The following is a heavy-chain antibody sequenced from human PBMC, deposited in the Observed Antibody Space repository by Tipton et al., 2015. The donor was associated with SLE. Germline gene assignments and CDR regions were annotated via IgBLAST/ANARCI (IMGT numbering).Heavy chain of an antibody. Sequence: SLRLSCAASGFTFSSYATSWVRQAPGKGLEWVSTISGGGGSTYYADSVKGRFTISRDNSKNTLYLQMNSLRAEDTAVYYCATVLAAPPTYFDYWGLGSLVTVSS. D-gene: IGHD6-6*01. CDR2: ISGGGGST. V-gene: IGHV3-23*01. CDR3: ATVLAAPPTYFDY. J-gene: IGHJ4*02. CDR1: GFTFSSYA.